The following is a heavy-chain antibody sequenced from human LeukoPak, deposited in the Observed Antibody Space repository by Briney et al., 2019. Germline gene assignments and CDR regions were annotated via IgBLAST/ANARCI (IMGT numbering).Heavy chain of an antibody. CDR3: ARAERPGIAAAVNN. CDR2: IKQDGSEK. Sequence: GGSLRLSCAASGFTFSSYWMSWVRQAPGKGLEWVANIKQDGSEKYYVDSVKGRFTISRDNAKNSLYLQMNSLRAEDTAVYYCARAERPGIAAAVNNWGQGTLVTVSS. J-gene: IGHJ4*02. CDR1: GFTFSSYW. D-gene: IGHD6-13*01. V-gene: IGHV3-7*03.